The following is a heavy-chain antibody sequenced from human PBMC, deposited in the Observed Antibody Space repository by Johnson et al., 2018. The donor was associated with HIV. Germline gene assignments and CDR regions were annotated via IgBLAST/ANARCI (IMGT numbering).Heavy chain of an antibody. CDR1: GFTVSRNY. D-gene: IGHD3-22*01. J-gene: IGHJ3*02. Sequence: VQLVESGGGLVQPGGSLRLSCAASGFTVSRNYMSWVRQAPGKGLEWVSVIYSGGSTHYTDSVKGRFTISRDNSKNTVYLQMNSLRAEDTAAYYCAKADDLEDTSGYLSAFDIWGQGTMVTVSS. CDR2: IYSGGST. V-gene: IGHV3-66*01. CDR3: AKADDLEDTSGYLSAFDI.